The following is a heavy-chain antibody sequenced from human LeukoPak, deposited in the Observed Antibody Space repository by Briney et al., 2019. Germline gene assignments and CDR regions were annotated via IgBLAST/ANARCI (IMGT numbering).Heavy chain of an antibody. CDR2: IIPIFGTA. V-gene: IGHV1-69*13. CDR3: ATGVGYDSSGYLSN. CDR1: GGTFSSYA. D-gene: IGHD3-22*01. Sequence: GASVKVSCKASGGTFSSYAISWVRQAPGQGLEWKGGIIPIFGTANYAQKFQGRVTITADESTSTAYMELSSLRSEVTAVYYCATGVGYDSSGYLSNWGQGTLVTVSS. J-gene: IGHJ4*02.